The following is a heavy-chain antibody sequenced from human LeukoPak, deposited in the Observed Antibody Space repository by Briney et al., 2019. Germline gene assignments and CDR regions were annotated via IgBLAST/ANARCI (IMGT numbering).Heavy chain of an antibody. CDR2: IYYSGSI. V-gene: IGHV4-39*07. CDR1: GGIYY. D-gene: IGHD6-19*01. CDR3: ARGRSSSLQ. Sequence: SETLSLTCTVSGGIYYGGWIRQAPGQGLEWIGTIYYSGSIYYNPSLKSRVTISVDTSKNQLSLKLSSVTAADTAVYYCARGRSSSLQWGQGTLVTVSS. J-gene: IGHJ4*02.